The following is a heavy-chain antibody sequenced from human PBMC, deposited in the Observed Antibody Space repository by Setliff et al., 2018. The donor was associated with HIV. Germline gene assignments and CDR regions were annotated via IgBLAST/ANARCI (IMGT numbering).Heavy chain of an antibody. D-gene: IGHD5-12*01. Sequence: SETLSLTCAVYGGSFSGYYWSWIRQPPGKGLEWIGEISHNGITHYNPSLETRVTMFADTSKNQFSLRLSPVTAADTAVHYCGRLPGYYSGLSSYGYYAFGVWGQGTMVTVSS. CDR2: ISHNGIT. J-gene: IGHJ3*01. V-gene: IGHV4-34*01. CDR3: GRLPGYYSGLSSYGYYAFGV. CDR1: GGSFSGYY.